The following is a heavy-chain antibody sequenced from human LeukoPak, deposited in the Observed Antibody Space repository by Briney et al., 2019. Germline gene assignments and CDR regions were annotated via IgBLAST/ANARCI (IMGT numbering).Heavy chain of an antibody. CDR2: IKSKIDGGTA. CDR3: ARDAGYGSSWYDY. V-gene: IGHV3-15*01. D-gene: IGHD6-13*01. CDR1: GFTFSNAW. J-gene: IGHJ4*02. Sequence: GGSLRLSCAASGFTFSNAWMSWVRQAPGKGLEWVGRIKSKIDGGTADYAAPVKGRFTISRDESKDTLYLQMNSLKTEDTGFYYCARDAGYGSSWYDYWGQGELVTVSS.